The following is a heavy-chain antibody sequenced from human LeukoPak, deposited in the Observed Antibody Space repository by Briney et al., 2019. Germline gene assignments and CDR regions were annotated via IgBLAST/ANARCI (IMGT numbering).Heavy chain of an antibody. CDR3: VYYDSPAAD. D-gene: IGHD3-22*01. V-gene: IGHV3-30*03. CDR1: GFTFSSYG. Sequence: PGRSLRLSCAASGFTFSSYGMHWVRQAPGKGLEWVAVISYDGSNKYYADSVKGRFTISRDNSKNTLYLQMNSLRAEDTAVYYCVYYDSPAADWGQGTLVTVSS. CDR2: ISYDGSNK. J-gene: IGHJ4*02.